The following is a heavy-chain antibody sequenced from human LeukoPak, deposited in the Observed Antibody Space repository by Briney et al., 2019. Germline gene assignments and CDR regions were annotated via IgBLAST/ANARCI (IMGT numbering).Heavy chain of an antibody. CDR2: INHSGST. D-gene: IGHD4/OR15-4a*01. Sequence: SETLSLTCAVYGGSFSGYYWSWIRQPPGKGLEWIGEINHSGSTNYNPSLKSRVTISVDTSKNQFSLKLSSVTAADTAVYYCARRRPLWWLSGSYWFDPWGQGTLVTVSS. V-gene: IGHV4-34*01. J-gene: IGHJ5*02. CDR3: ARRRPLWWLSGSYWFDP. CDR1: GGSFSGYY.